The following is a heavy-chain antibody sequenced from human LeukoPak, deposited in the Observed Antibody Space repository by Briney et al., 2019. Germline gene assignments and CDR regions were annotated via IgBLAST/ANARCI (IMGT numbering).Heavy chain of an antibody. V-gene: IGHV4-34*01. J-gene: IGHJ3*02. D-gene: IGHD3-22*01. Sequence: SETLSLTCAVYGGSFSGYYWSWIRQPPGKGLEWIGEINHSGSTYYNPSLKSRVTISVDTSKNQFSLRLSSVTAADTAVYYCARHQPDITMIVVGAFDIWGQGTMVTVSS. CDR1: GGSFSGYY. CDR2: INHSGST. CDR3: ARHQPDITMIVVGAFDI.